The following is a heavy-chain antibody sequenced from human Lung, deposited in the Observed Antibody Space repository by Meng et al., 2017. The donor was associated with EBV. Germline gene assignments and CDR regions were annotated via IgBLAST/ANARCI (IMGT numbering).Heavy chain of an antibody. CDR1: GYTFTNYG. Sequence: QAQLGHAGGEVKKPGASLKVSCKASGYTFTNYGITWVRQAPGQGLEWMGWISAYNGNTNYAQTLQGRVTMTTDTSTSTAYMELRSLRSDDTAVYYCARVEVGITSGDYWGQGTLVTVSS. V-gene: IGHV1-18*01. CDR3: ARVEVGITSGDY. D-gene: IGHD1-26*01. J-gene: IGHJ4*02. CDR2: ISAYNGNT.